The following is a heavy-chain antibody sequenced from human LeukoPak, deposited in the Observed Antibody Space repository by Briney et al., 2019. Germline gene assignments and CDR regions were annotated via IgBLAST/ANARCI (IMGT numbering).Heavy chain of an antibody. Sequence: KTSQTLSLTCTVSGGSISDSTYYWSWIRQPAGKRLEWIGCIYISGNTNYNPSLKSRVTISVDTSKNQLSLKLSSVIAADTAVYYCARARDRIAANWFDPWGQGTLVTVSS. J-gene: IGHJ5*02. D-gene: IGHD6-13*01. CDR2: IYISGNT. CDR1: GGSISDSTYY. CDR3: ARARDRIAANWFDP. V-gene: IGHV4-61*02.